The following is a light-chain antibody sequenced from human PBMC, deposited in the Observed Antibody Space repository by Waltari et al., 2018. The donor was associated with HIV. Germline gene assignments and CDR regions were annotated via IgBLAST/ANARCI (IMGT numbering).Light chain of an antibody. CDR1: SANIGHIY. CDR2: DTQ. J-gene: IGLJ2*01. V-gene: IGLV1-51*01. Sequence: QSVLTQPPAVSAAPGEQVTIPCSGSSANIGHIYVSWYQQIPGTAPRLVIYDTQPPPSGIPARFSASNSGTSATLRNHGHQTGEDADYCCRTWEIGLGAVSIGG. CDR3: RTWEIGLGAVS.